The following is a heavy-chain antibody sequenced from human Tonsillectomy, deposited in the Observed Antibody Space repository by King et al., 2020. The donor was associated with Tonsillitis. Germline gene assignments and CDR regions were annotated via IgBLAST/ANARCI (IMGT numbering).Heavy chain of an antibody. CDR3: ARGGPHFFAGTLFDY. CDR2: ISFDRSNK. J-gene: IGHJ4*02. Sequence: VQLVESGGGVVQPGRSLRLSCAASGFTFNKYAVHWVRQATGKGLEWVTFISFDRSNKYYTDSVKGRFTISRDNSKNTLYLQMNSLRPEDTAVYFCARGGPHFFAGTLFDYWGQGTLVTVSS. CDR1: GFTFNKYA. V-gene: IGHV3-30*04. D-gene: IGHD1-1*01.